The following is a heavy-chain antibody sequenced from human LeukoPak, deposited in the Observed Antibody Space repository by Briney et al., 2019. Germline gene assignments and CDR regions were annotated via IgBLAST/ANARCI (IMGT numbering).Heavy chain of an antibody. CDR3: ATVAVVRGVTFFDY. CDR1: SGSINSYY. CDR2: TLYSGST. V-gene: IGHV4-59*12. Sequence: SETLSLTCTVASGSINSYYWTWIRQPPGKGREWIGNTLYSGSTNYNPSLMSRVSISVDSSKNQVSLTLNSVTAADTAVYYCATVAVVRGVTFFDYWGQGTLVTVSS. J-gene: IGHJ4*02. D-gene: IGHD3-10*01.